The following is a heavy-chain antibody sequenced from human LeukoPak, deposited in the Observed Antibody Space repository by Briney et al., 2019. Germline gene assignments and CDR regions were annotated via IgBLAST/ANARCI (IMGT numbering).Heavy chain of an antibody. CDR1: GFTFSSYW. V-gene: IGHV3-74*01. J-gene: IGHJ4*02. D-gene: IGHD2-2*01. Sequence: GGSLRLSCAASGFTFSSYWMHWVRHAPGKGLVWVSRINSDGSSTSYADSVKGRFTISRDNAMNTVYLQMNSLRVEDTAMYYCARDYCSTTTCLDYWGQGTLVTVSS. CDR3: ARDYCSTTTCLDY. CDR2: INSDGSST.